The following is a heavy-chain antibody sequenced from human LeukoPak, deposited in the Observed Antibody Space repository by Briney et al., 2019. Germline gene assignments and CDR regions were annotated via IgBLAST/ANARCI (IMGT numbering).Heavy chain of an antibody. V-gene: IGHV3-23*01. Sequence: GGSLRLSCAASGFTFSSYGMHWVRQAPGKGLEWVSAISGSGGSTYYADSVKGRFTISRDNSKNTLYLQMNSLRAEDTAVYYCAKRGGYSYGYDGWGQGTLVTVSS. CDR2: ISGSGGST. D-gene: IGHD5-18*01. CDR3: AKRGGYSYGYDG. CDR1: GFTFSSYG. J-gene: IGHJ4*02.